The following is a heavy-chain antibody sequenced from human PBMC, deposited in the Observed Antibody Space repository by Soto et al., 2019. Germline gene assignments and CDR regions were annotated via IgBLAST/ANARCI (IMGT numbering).Heavy chain of an antibody. CDR2: IYWDDDK. J-gene: IGHJ4*02. D-gene: IGHD6-13*01. CDR3: AHIFRKIAAAGKGAHYFDY. Sequence: SGPTLVNPTQTLTLTCTFSGFSLSTSGVGVGWIRQPPGKALEWLALIYWDDDKRYSPSLKSRLTITKGTSKNQVVLTMTNMDPVDTATYYCAHIFRKIAAAGKGAHYFDYWGQGTLVTVSS. V-gene: IGHV2-5*02. CDR1: GFSLSTSGVG.